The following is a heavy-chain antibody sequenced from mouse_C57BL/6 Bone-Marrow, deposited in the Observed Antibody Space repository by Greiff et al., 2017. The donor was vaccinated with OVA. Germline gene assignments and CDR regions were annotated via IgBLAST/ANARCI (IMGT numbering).Heavy chain of an antibody. CDR2: INPSSGYT. D-gene: IGHD2-4*01. J-gene: IGHJ1*03. CDR3: ARAYYDSPYWYFDV. V-gene: IGHV1-4*01. CDR1: GYTFTSYT. Sequence: QVQLQQPGAELARPGASVKMSCKASGYTFTSYTMHWVKQRPGQGLEWIGYINPSSGYTKYNQKFKDKATLTADKSSSTAYMQLSSLTSEDSAVYFCARAYYDSPYWYFDVWGTGTTVTVSS.